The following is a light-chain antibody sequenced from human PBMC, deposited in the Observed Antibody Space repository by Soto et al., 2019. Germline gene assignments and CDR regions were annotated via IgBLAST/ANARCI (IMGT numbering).Light chain of an antibody. J-gene: IGKJ1*01. Sequence: EIVMTQSPATLSVSPGERATLSCRASQSVNTNLAWYQQKPGQAPRLLIFGASSRANGIPARFSGSGSGTEFTLAISNLQTEDFAVYYCQQYNKWPRTFGQGTKVEIK. CDR1: QSVNTN. V-gene: IGKV3-15*01. CDR3: QQYNKWPRT. CDR2: GAS.